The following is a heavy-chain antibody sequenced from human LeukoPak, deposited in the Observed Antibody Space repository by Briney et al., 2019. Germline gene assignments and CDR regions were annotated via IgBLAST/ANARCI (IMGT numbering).Heavy chain of an antibody. V-gene: IGHV1-69*05. J-gene: IGHJ4*02. D-gene: IGHD3-3*01. CDR2: IIPIFGTA. CDR3: AKDIRDDFWSAYAV. Sequence: SVKVSCKASGGTFSSYAISWVRQAPGQGLEWMGGIIPIFGTANYAQKFQGRVTITTDESTSTAYMELSSLRSEDTALYYCAKDIRDDFWSAYAVWGQGTLVTVSS. CDR1: GGTFSSYA.